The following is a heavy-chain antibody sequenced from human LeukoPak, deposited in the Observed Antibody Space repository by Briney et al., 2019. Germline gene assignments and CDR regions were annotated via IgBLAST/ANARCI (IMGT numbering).Heavy chain of an antibody. J-gene: IGHJ4*02. CDR3: ARFQPSSSSIPSDY. CDR2: INPNSGGT. D-gene: IGHD6-6*01. Sequence: GASVKVSCKASGYTFTGYYMHWVRQAPGQGLEWMGWINPNSGGTNYAQKFQGRVTMTRDTSISTAYMELSRLRSDDTAVYYCARFQPSSSSIPSDYWGQGTLVTVSS. V-gene: IGHV1-2*02. CDR1: GYTFTGYY.